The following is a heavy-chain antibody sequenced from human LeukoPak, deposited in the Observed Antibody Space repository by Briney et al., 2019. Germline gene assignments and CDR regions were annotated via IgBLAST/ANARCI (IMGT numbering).Heavy chain of an antibody. Sequence: PGRSLRLSCAASGFTFSSYGMHWVRQAPGKGLEWVAAIWSDGSNKYYADSVKGRFTISRDHSKNTLYLQMKSLRAEDTAVYYCARELEIAVAGTLGYWGQGTLVTVSS. CDR3: ARELEIAVAGTLGY. J-gene: IGHJ4*02. CDR2: IWSDGSNK. V-gene: IGHV3-33*01. D-gene: IGHD6-19*01. CDR1: GFTFSSYG.